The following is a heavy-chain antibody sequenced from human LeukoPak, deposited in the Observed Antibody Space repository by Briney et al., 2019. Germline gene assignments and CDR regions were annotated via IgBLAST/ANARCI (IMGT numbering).Heavy chain of an antibody. CDR3: ARGTKTGYTGYDWNY. J-gene: IGHJ4*02. CDR1: GGSISSYY. D-gene: IGHD5-12*01. V-gene: IGHV4-59*01. CDR2: IYYSGST. Sequence: SETLSLTCTVSGGSISSYYWSWIRQPPGKGLEWIGYIYYSGSTSYNPTLKSRVTISVYTSSNQFSLILTTVTAADTAVYYCARGTKTGYTGYDWNYWGQGSLVTVSS.